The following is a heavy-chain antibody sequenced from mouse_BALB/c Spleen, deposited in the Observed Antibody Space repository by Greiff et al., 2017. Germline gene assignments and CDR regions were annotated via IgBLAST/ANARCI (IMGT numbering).Heavy chain of an antibody. Sequence: EVQVVESGGGLVKPGGSLKLSCAASGFAFSSYDMSWVRQTPEKRLEWVAYISSGGGSTYYPDTVKGRFTISRDNAKNTLYLQMSSLKSEDTAMYYCARHGKYGNYYFDYWGQGTTLTVSS. CDR3: ARHGKYGNYYFDY. D-gene: IGHD2-10*02. CDR1: GFAFSSYD. CDR2: ISSGGGST. V-gene: IGHV5-12-1*01. J-gene: IGHJ2*01.